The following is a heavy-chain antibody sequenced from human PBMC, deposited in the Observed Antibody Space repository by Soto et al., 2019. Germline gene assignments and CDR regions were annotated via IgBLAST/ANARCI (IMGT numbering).Heavy chain of an antibody. CDR1: GYTFTSYG. D-gene: IGHD3-10*01. Sequence: ASVKVSCKASGYTFTSYGISWVRQAPGQGLEWMGWISAYNGNTNYAQKLQGRVTMTTDTSTSTAYMELRSLRSDDTAVYYCARYYNWIHYYYYGMDVWGQGTTVTVSS. V-gene: IGHV1-18*04. J-gene: IGHJ6*02. CDR3: ARYYNWIHYYYYGMDV. CDR2: ISAYNGNT.